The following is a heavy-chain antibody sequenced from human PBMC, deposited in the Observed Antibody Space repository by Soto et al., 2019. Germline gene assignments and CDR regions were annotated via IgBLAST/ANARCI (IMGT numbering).Heavy chain of an antibody. J-gene: IGHJ4*02. CDR1: GFTFSSYA. D-gene: IGHD4-17*01. CDR2: ISYDGSNK. CDR3: ARADYGGDYFDY. V-gene: IGHV3-30-3*01. Sequence: GGSLRLSCAASGFTFSSYAMHWVRQAPGKGLEWVAVISYDGSNKYYAEYVKGRFTISRDSSKNTLYVQMNSLRAEDTAVYYCARADYGGDYFDYWGQGTLVTVSS.